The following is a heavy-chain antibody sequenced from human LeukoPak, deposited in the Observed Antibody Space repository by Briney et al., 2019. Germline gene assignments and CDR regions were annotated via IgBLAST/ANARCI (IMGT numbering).Heavy chain of an antibody. J-gene: IGHJ6*03. V-gene: IGHV4-39*01. CDR1: GGSISSSSYY. CDR2: IHYSGST. Sequence: SETLSLTCTVSGGSISSSSYYWGWIRQPPGKGLEWIGSIHYSGSTYYSPSLKSRVTISVDTSKNQFSLKLSSVTAADTAVYYCARLHYGGNYGYYYYYMDVWGKGTTVTISS. D-gene: IGHD4-23*01. CDR3: ARLHYGGNYGYYYYYMDV.